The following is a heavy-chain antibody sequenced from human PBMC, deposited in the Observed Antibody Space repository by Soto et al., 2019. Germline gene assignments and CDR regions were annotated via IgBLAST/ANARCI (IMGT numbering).Heavy chain of an antibody. Sequence: QVQLVQSGAEVKKPGSSVKVSCKASGGTFSSYTISWVRQAPGQGLEWMGRIIPILGIANYAQKFQGRVTITADKSTSTAYMELSSLRSEDTAVYYRKYDDILTGSDAFDIWGQGTMVTVSS. D-gene: IGHD3-9*01. CDR3: KYDDILTGSDAFDI. J-gene: IGHJ3*02. CDR1: GGTFSSYT. CDR2: IIPILGIA. V-gene: IGHV1-69*02.